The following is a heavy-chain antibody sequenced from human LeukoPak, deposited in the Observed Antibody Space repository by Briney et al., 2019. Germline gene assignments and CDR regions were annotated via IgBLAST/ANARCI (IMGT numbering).Heavy chain of an antibody. CDR3: ARDFGQQLERLLDY. D-gene: IGHD6-13*01. Sequence: ASVKVSCKASGYTFTSYGISWVRQAPGQGLEWMGIINPSGGSTSYAQKFQGRVTMTRDTSTSTVYMELSSLRSEDTAVYYCARDFGQQLERLLDYWGQGTLVTVSS. CDR2: INPSGGST. V-gene: IGHV1-46*01. CDR1: GYTFTSYG. J-gene: IGHJ4*02.